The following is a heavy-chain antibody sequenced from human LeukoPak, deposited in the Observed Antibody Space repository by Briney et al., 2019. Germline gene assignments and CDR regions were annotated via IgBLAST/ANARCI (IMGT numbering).Heavy chain of an antibody. J-gene: IGHJ4*02. CDR3: ARGAKDSWMDY. V-gene: IGHV3-21*01. CDR2: ISSSSSYI. D-gene: IGHD6-13*01. CDR1: GFTFSSYS. Sequence: TGGSLRLSCAASGFTFSSYSMNWVRQAPGKGLEWVSSISSSSSYIYYAGSVKGRFTISRDNAKNSLYLQMNSLRAEDTAVYYCARGAKDSWMDYWGQGTLVTVSS.